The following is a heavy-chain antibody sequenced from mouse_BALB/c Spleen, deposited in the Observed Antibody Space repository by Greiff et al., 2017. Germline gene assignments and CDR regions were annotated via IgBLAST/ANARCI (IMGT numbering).Heavy chain of an antibody. Sequence: EVKLVESGGGLVQPGGSLRLSCATSGFTFTDYYMSWVRQPPGKALEWLGFIRNKANGYTTEYSASVKGRFTISRDNSQSILYLQMNTLRAEDSATYYCARDNGNPYAMDYWGQGTSVTVSS. V-gene: IGHV7-3*02. CDR1: GFTFTDYY. J-gene: IGHJ4*01. CDR3: ARDNGNPYAMDY. D-gene: IGHD1-1*01. CDR2: IRNKANGYTT.